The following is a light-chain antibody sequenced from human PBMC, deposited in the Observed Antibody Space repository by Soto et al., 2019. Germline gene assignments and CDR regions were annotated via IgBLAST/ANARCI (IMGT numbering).Light chain of an antibody. J-gene: IGKJ4*01. V-gene: IGKV3-15*01. CDR1: QSVSSN. Sequence: EIMMTQSPATLSVSPGERATLSCWASQSVSSNLAWYQQRPGQAPRLLIYVSYTRAAGIPARFSGSGSGTDFTLSISGLQSEVSAVYYCHQYNDWPPELTFGGGTEVEI. CDR2: VSY. CDR3: HQYNDWPPELT.